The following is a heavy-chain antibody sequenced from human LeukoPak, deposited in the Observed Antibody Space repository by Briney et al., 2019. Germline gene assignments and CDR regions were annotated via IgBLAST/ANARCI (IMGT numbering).Heavy chain of an antibody. J-gene: IGHJ4*02. CDR3: ARALRMATIPGVNMNYFDY. V-gene: IGHV1-46*01. CDR2: ISPSGGST. D-gene: IGHD5-24*01. CDR1: GYTFTRYY. Sequence: ASVKVSCKASGYTFTRYYIHWVRQAPGQGLEWMGIISPSGGSTSNAQKFQGRVTMTRDTSTSTVYMELSSLRSEDTAVYYCARALRMATIPGVNMNYFDYWGQGTLVTVSS.